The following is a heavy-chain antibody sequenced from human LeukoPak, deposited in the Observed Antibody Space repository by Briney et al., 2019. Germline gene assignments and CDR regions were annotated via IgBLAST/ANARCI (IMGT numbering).Heavy chain of an antibody. CDR1: GFTFGSHE. CDR2: ISASGGST. D-gene: IGHD2-15*01. Sequence: PGGSLRLSCAASGFTFGSHEMHWVRQAPGKGLEWVSDISASGGSTYYADSVKGRFTISRDNSRNTFFLQMNSLRVEDTALYYCASRDPCSGGSCYGIDYWGQGTLVTVSS. V-gene: IGHV3-23*01. J-gene: IGHJ4*02. CDR3: ASRDPCSGGSCYGIDY.